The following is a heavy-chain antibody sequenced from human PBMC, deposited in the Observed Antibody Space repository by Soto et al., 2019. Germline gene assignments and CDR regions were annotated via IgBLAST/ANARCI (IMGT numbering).Heavy chain of an antibody. CDR3: ARHLYYGSGGNFDY. CDR2: IYYSGST. CDR1: GGSISSFY. J-gene: IGHJ4*02. Sequence: SETLSLTCTVSGGSISSFYWSWIRQPPGKGLEWIGYIYYSGSTNYNPSLKSRVTISVDTSKNQFSLKLSSVTAADTAVYYCARHLYYGSGGNFDYWGQGTLVTVSS. V-gene: IGHV4-59*08. D-gene: IGHD3-10*01.